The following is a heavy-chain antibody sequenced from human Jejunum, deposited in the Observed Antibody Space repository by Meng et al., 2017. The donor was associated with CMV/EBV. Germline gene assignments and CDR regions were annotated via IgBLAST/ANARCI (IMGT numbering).Heavy chain of an antibody. D-gene: IGHD5-12*01. J-gene: IGHJ4*02. CDR3: ARSGINDYGFFDY. Sequence: SGNTFRSYGINWVRQAPGQGLGWMGWISGYNGNTNYAQRLQGRVTMATDTSTSTAYMELRSLRSDDMAVYYCARSGINDYGFFDYWGQGTLVTVSS. CDR1: GNTFRSYG. CDR2: ISGYNGNT. V-gene: IGHV1-18*03.